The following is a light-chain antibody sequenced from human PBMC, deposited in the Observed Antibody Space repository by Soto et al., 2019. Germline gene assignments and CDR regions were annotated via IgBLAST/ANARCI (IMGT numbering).Light chain of an antibody. V-gene: IGKV3-15*01. J-gene: IGKJ1*01. Sequence: EIVMTQSPATLSVSPGERATLSCRASQSVRSNSAWYQQKPGQSPRLLIYGASTRATGIPASFSGSGSGTLSTLTISGPLSEDFAVYYCQQYNNSSPPCMFCQGTKV. CDR3: QQYNNSSPPCM. CDR1: QSVRSN. CDR2: GAS.